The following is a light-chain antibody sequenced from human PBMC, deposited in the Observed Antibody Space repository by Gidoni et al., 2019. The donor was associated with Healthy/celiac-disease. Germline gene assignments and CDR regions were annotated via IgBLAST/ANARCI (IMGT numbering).Light chain of an antibody. J-gene: IGKJ4*01. CDR2: AAS. V-gene: IGKV1-NL1*01. CDR1: QAISNS. CDR3: QQYYRTPALT. Sequence: DIRMTQYPSSLSASVGDRVTITCRESQAISNSLAWYQQKPGKAPKLLLYAASRLESGVPSRFSGSGSGTDYTLTISSLQPEDFATYYCQQYYRTPALTFGGGTKVEIK.